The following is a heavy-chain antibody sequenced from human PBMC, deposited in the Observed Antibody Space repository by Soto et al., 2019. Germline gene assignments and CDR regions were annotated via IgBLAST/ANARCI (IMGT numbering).Heavy chain of an antibody. CDR3: AKALGELSPESFDY. CDR2: MSYDGNNQ. V-gene: IGHV3-30*18. CDR1: GFTFSSYA. D-gene: IGHD3-16*02. J-gene: IGHJ4*02. Sequence: QVQLVESRGGVVQPGRSLRLSCVASGFTFSSYAMHWVRQAPGMALEWVAIMSYDGNNQYYAGSVKGRFTISRDNFKNTLYLQMNSLRAEDTAVYYCAKALGELSPESFDYWGQGILVTVSS.